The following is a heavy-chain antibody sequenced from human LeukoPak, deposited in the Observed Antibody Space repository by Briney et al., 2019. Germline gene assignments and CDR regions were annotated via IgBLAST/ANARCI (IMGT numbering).Heavy chain of an antibody. V-gene: IGHV1-3*01. D-gene: IGHD3-3*01. Sequence: GASVMVSCKAFGYTFTSYAMHWVRQAPGQRLEWMGWINAGNGDTKYSQKFQDRVTLTRDTSASAAYMELSSLRSEDTAVYYCARGPTPHTIFGVVRGYYYYYGMDVWGQGTTVTVSS. CDR1: GYTFTSYA. CDR3: ARGPTPHTIFGVVRGYYYYYGMDV. J-gene: IGHJ6*02. CDR2: INAGNGDT.